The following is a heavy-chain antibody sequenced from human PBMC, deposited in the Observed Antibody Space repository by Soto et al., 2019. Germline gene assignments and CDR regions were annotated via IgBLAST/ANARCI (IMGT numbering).Heavy chain of an antibody. V-gene: IGHV4-39*01. CDR1: GGSISSSSYY. Sequence: SETLSLTCTVSGGSISSSSYYWGWIRQPPGKGLEWIGSIYYSGSTYYNPSLKSRVTISVDTSKNQFSLKLSSVTAADTVVYYCARHNYGDFPLDYWGQGTLVTVSS. D-gene: IGHD4-17*01. CDR3: ARHNYGDFPLDY. CDR2: IYYSGST. J-gene: IGHJ4*02.